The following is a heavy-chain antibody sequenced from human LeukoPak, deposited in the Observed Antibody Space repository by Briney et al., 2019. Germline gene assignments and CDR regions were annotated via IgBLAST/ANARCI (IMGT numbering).Heavy chain of an antibody. CDR2: ISSSSSYI. J-gene: IGHJ4*02. V-gene: IGHV3-21*01. CDR1: GFTFSSYS. D-gene: IGHD3-22*01. CDR3: ARDYYDSSGYYLSNY. Sequence: GGSLRLSCAASGFTFSSYSMNWVRQAPGKGLEWVSSISSSSSYIYYADSVKGRFPISRDNAKNSLYLQMNSLRAEDTAVYYCARDYYDSSGYYLSNYWGQGTLVTVSS.